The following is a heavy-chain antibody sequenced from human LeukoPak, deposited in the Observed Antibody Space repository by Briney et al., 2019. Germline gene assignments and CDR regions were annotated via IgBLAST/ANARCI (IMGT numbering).Heavy chain of an antibody. CDR1: GYTYTSYY. CDR3: ARDPSDYGALSYYFDY. V-gene: IGHV1-46*01. CDR2: INPSGGST. J-gene: IGHJ4*02. Sequence: ASVKVSCKASGYTYTSYYMHWVRQAPGQGLEWMGIINPSGGSTSYAQKFQGRVTMTRDTSTSTVYMELSSLRSEDTAVYYCARDPSDYGALSYYFDYWGQGTLVTVSS. D-gene: IGHD4-17*01.